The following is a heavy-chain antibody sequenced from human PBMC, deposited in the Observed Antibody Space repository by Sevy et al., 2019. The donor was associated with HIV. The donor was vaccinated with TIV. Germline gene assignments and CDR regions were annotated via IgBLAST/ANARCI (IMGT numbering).Heavy chain of an antibody. CDR3: ATWGSFWGLDS. D-gene: IGHD6-13*01. CDR2: IKDDGSDK. Sequence: GGSLRLSCAASGFTFSKSWMTWVRQAPGKGLEWVANIKDDGSDKFYVESVRGRFTISRDNPRNSLFLQMNSLRVDDTGVYFCATWGSFWGLDSWGQGTSVTVSS. V-gene: IGHV3-7*01. CDR1: GFTFSKSW. J-gene: IGHJ4*02.